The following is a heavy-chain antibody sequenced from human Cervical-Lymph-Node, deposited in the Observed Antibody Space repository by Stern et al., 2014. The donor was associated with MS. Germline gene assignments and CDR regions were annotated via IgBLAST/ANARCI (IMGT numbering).Heavy chain of an antibody. V-gene: IGHV3-9*01. J-gene: IGHJ4*02. CDR2: ITWNSGSV. CDR1: GFTFDDYA. D-gene: IGHD3-3*01. Sequence: EVQLVESGGGLVQPGRSLRLSCAASGFTFDDYAMHWVRQAPGKGLEWVSGITWNSGSVGYADSVKGRFTISRDNAKNSLYLQINSLRGDDTALYYCAKGSGGSGYYPVALDYWGQGTLVTVSS. CDR3: AKGSGGSGYYPVALDY.